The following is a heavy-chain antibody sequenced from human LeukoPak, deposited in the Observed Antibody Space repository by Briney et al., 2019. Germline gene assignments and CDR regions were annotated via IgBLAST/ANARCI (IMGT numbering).Heavy chain of an antibody. CDR3: AKRGSTGANWLDP. V-gene: IGHV1-2*02. J-gene: IGHJ5*02. Sequence: ASVKVSCKASGYTFTGYYMHWVRQAPGQGLEWMGWINPNSGGTNYAQKFQGRVTMTRDTSIGTAYMELTRLTSDDTAVYYCAKRGSTGANWLDPWGQGTLVTVSS. D-gene: IGHD1-1*01. CDR2: INPNSGGT. CDR1: GYTFTGYY.